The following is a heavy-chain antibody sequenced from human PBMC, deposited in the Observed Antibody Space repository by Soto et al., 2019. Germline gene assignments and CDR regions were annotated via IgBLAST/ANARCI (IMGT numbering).Heavy chain of an antibody. Sequence: QITLKESGPTVVKPTQTLTLTCTFSGFALTTGGVSVGWVRQPPGKALEWLAVIYWDDDKRYSPSLRSRLTIPRDPSRNQVVLTFPNMDPGDTATYFCAYNGGELLAGVPQGTTRFPSWGPEPWSPSPQ. V-gene: IGHV2-5*02. CDR2: IYWDDDK. D-gene: IGHD6-19*01. CDR1: GFALTTGGVS. CDR3: AYNGGELLAGVPQGTTRFPS. J-gene: IGHJ5*01.